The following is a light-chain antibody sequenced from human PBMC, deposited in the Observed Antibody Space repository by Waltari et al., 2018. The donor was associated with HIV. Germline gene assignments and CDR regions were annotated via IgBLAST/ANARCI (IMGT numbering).Light chain of an antibody. V-gene: IGLV2-11*01. CDR1: STYVDTF. J-gene: IGLJ1*01. Sequence: QSALTQPHSVSGSPGQSLTISCTGTSTYVDTFVSWYQQHPGTAPKFIIYDVNKRPSGVPDRCSGSKSGNTAFLTLSGLQAEDEAEYHCCSHAGNYIFAFGTGTKVSVL. CDR3: CSHAGNYIFA. CDR2: DVN.